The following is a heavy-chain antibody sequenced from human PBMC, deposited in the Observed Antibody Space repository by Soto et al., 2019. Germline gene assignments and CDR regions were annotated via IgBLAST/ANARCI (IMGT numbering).Heavy chain of an antibody. J-gene: IGHJ4*02. CDR2: IYWDDDK. CDR3: AHSPFFGDKLHY. D-gene: IGHD2-21*01. CDR1: GFSLNTGGVG. V-gene: IGHV2-5*02. Sequence: QITLKESGPTLVKPTQTLTLTCTFSGFSLNTGGVGVVWIRQPPGKALEWLAVIYWDDDKRYSPFMKSRLTITKDTSKNQVVLTMTNMDPVDTGTYYCAHSPFFGDKLHYWGQGSLVTVSS.